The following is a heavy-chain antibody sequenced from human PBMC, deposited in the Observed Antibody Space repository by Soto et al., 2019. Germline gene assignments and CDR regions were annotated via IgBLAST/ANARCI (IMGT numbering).Heavy chain of an antibody. V-gene: IGHV4-59*01. CDR1: GGSISTYY. CDR2: IYYSGST. Sequence: SETLSLTCTVSGGSISTYYWSWIRQPPGKGLEWIGYIYYSGSTSYNPSLKSRVTISVDTSKNQFSLKLGSVTAADTAVYYCASDRSSGWDQGYGMDVSGQGTTVTVSS. D-gene: IGHD6-19*01. J-gene: IGHJ6*02. CDR3: ASDRSSGWDQGYGMDV.